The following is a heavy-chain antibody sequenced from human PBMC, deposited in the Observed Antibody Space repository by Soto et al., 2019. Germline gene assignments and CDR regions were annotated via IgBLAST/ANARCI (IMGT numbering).Heavy chain of an antibody. CDR3: ARDYYYGSGNYYRADYYHYGMDV. CDR2: IYTGGNT. CDR1: GFTVTSYY. D-gene: IGHD3-10*01. V-gene: IGHV3-53*01. J-gene: IGHJ6*02. Sequence: GGSLRLSCAASGFTVTSYYMSWVRQAPGKGLEWVSLIYTGGNTNYADSVKGRFTISRDNSKNSLYLQMNSLRAEDTAVYYCARDYYYGSGNYYRADYYHYGMDVWGQGSTVTVSS.